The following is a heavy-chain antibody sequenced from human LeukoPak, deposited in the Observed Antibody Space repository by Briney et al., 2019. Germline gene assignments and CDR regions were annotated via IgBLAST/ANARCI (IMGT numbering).Heavy chain of an antibody. J-gene: IGHJ4*02. Sequence: SETLSLTCTVSGGSISSYYWSWIRQPPGKGLEWIGYIYYSGSTNYNPSLKSRVTISVDTSKNQFSLKLSSVTAADTAVYYCARGPSIRYSSGWYFDYWGQGTLVTVSS. V-gene: IGHV4-59*01. CDR1: GGSISSYY. D-gene: IGHD6-19*01. CDR3: ARGPSIRYSSGWYFDY. CDR2: IYYSGST.